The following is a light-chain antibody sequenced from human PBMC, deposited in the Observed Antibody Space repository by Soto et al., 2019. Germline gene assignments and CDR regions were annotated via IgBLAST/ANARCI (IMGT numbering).Light chain of an antibody. J-gene: IGKJ3*01. Sequence: FTQSPATLSLSPGKRATLSCRPSRSISDSYLFWYQHKPGQAPRLLIYGTSIRATGVSDRLSGRGSGKDFTLTISRLEPEEVAVYYCQHYGSSPLFTFGPGTNVDIK. CDR2: GTS. CDR1: RSISDSY. V-gene: IGKV3-20*01. CDR3: QHYGSSPLFT.